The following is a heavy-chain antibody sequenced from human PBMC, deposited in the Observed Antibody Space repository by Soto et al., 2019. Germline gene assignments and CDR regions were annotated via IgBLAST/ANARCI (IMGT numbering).Heavy chain of an antibody. J-gene: IGHJ3*02. D-gene: IGHD3-22*01. V-gene: IGHV5-51*01. CDR1: GYSFTSYW. Sequence: GESLKISCKGSGYSFTSYWIGWVRQMPGKGLEWMGIIYPGDSDTRYSPSFQGLVTISADKSISTAYLQWSSLKASDTAMYYCARPYYYDSSGYLSDAFDIWGQGTMVTVSS. CDR3: ARPYYYDSSGYLSDAFDI. CDR2: IYPGDSDT.